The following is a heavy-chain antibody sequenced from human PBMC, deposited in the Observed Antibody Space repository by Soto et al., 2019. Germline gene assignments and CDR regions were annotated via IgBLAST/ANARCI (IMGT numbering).Heavy chain of an antibody. Sequence: GGSLRLSCAASGFTFRNFAMTWVRQAPGKRLEWVSTIGSVGGDTYYADSVKGRFTISRDDSKNTLGLQMNSLRAEDTAIYFCAKDMVNANSVWDPFDIWGQGTMVTVSS. CDR3: AKDMVNANSVWDPFDI. J-gene: IGHJ3*02. CDR1: GFTFRNFA. CDR2: IGSVGGDT. D-gene: IGHD2-8*01. V-gene: IGHV3-23*01.